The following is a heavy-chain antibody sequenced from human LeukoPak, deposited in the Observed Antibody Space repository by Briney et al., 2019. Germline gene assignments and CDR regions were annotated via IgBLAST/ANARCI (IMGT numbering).Heavy chain of an antibody. Sequence: PGGSLRLSCAASGFTFSSYSMNWVRQAPGKGLEWVSFISSSSSYIYYADSVKGRFTISRDNAKNSLYLQMNSLRAEDTAVYYCARSQTRWLQSTYWGQGTLVTVSS. CDR3: ARSQTRWLQSTY. CDR2: ISSSSSYI. J-gene: IGHJ4*02. D-gene: IGHD5-24*01. V-gene: IGHV3-21*01. CDR1: GFTFSSYS.